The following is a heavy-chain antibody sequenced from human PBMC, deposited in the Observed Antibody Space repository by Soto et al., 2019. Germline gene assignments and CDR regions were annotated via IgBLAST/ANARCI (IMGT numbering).Heavy chain of an antibody. CDR3: ARDPRYCSSTSCYVGYYYYGMDV. J-gene: IGHJ6*02. Sequence: GASVKVSCKASGYTFTSYGISWVRQAPGQGLEWMGWISAYNGNTNYAQKLQGRVTMTTDTSTSTAYMELRSLRSDDTAVYYCARDPRYCSSTSCYVGYYYYGMDVWGQGTTVTVSS. D-gene: IGHD2-2*01. CDR1: GYTFTSYG. V-gene: IGHV1-18*01. CDR2: ISAYNGNT.